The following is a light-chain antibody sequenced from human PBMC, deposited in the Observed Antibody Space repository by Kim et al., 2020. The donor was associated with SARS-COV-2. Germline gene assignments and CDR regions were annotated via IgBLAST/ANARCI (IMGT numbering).Light chain of an antibody. CDR2: DVS. CDR1: SSDVGGYNY. J-gene: IGLJ1*01. Sequence: GQSITISCTGTSSDVGGYNYVSWYQQHPGKAPKRMIYDVSNRPSGVSNRFSGSKSGNTASLTISGLQAEDEADYYCSSYTSSTTNVFGPATKVTVL. CDR3: SSYTSSTTNV. V-gene: IGLV2-14*03.